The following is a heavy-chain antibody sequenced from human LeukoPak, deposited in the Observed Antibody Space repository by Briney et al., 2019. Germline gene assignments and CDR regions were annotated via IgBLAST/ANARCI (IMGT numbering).Heavy chain of an antibody. J-gene: IGHJ4*02. CDR2: ISYDGSNK. Sequence: PGGSLRLSCAASGFTFSSYGMHWVRQAPGKGLEWVAVISYDGSNKYYADSVKGRFTISRDNSKNTLHLQMNSLRAEDTAVYYCALESAGTLRYWGQGTLVTVSS. CDR1: GFTFSSYG. CDR3: ALESAGTLRY. D-gene: IGHD6-13*01. V-gene: IGHV3-30*03.